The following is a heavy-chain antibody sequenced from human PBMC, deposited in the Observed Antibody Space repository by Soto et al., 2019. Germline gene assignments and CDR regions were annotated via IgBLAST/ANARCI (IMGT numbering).Heavy chain of an antibody. Sequence: PGGSLRLSCAASGFTFSSYAMSWVRQAPGKGLEWVSVISGSGGSTYHADSVKGRFTISRDNSKNTLYLQMDSLRAEDTAVYYCAKFGAGRRPYYFYGMDVWGQGTTVTVSS. D-gene: IGHD3-16*01. V-gene: IGHV3-23*01. J-gene: IGHJ6*02. CDR1: GFTFSSYA. CDR3: AKFGAGRRPYYFYGMDV. CDR2: ISGSGGST.